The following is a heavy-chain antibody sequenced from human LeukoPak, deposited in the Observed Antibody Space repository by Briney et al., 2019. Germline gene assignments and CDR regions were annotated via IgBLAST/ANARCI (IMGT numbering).Heavy chain of an antibody. V-gene: IGHV3-23*01. CDR3: AKDRLLPALLY. D-gene: IGHD2-2*01. CDR2: ITGSGYTT. CDR1: GLTFSSFG. J-gene: IGHJ4*02. Sequence: GGSLRLSCAASGLTFSSFGMSWVRQAPGKGLEWVSAITGSGYTTYYADSVKGRFTISRDNSKNTLYLQMNSLRAEDTAVYYCAKDRLLPALLYWGQGTLVTVSS.